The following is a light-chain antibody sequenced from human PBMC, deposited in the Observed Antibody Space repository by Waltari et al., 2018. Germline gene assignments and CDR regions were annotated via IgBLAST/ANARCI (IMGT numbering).Light chain of an antibody. CDR3: QQYKSYSRT. Sequence: DIQMTQSPSTLSASVGDRVTITCRASQSISSWLAWYQQKPGKAPKLLIYKASSLESGVPSRFSGSGSGTEFTLTISSLQPDDVATYYCQQYKSYSRTFGQGTKLEI. J-gene: IGKJ2*01. CDR2: KAS. CDR1: QSISSW. V-gene: IGKV1-5*03.